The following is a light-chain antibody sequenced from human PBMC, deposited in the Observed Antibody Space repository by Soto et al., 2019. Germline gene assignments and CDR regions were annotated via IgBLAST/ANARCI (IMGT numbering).Light chain of an antibody. CDR2: STI. Sequence: QTVVTQEPSFSVSPGGTVTLTCGLTSGSVSTSYYPSWYQQTPGQAPRTLIYSTITRSSGVPDRFSGSILGNKAALTITGAKADDESDYYCVLYMGNGIWVFGGGTKLTVL. CDR1: SGSVSTSYY. V-gene: IGLV8-61*01. J-gene: IGLJ3*02. CDR3: VLYMGNGIWV.